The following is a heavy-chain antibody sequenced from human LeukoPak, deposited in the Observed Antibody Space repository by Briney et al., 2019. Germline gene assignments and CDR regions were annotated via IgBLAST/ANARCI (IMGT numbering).Heavy chain of an antibody. CDR1: GGSFGGYY. CDR3: ARPPYYYGSGTLGGWFDP. V-gene: IGHV4-34*01. Sequence: PSETLSLTCAVYGGSFGGYYWSWIRQPPGKGLEWIGEINHSGSTNYNPSLKSRVTISVDTSKNQFSLKLSSVTAADTAVYYCARPPYYYGSGTLGGWFDPWGQGTLVTVSS. D-gene: IGHD3-10*01. CDR2: INHSGST. J-gene: IGHJ5*02.